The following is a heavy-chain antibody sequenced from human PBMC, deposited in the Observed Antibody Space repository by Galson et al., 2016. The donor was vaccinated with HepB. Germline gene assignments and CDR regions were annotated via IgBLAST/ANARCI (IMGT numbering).Heavy chain of an antibody. J-gene: IGHJ5*01. CDR2: IYHTETT. CDR1: GASINDSTW. Sequence: ETLSLTCTVSGASINDSTWWTWVRQAPGRGLEWIGEIYHTETTNNNPFLSSRFTLSIDKSRNQFSLNLTSATAADTAVYYCARAAVVPGARMVFDSWGQGILVTVSS. V-gene: IGHV4-4*02. D-gene: IGHD2-2*01. CDR3: ARAAVVPGARMVFDS.